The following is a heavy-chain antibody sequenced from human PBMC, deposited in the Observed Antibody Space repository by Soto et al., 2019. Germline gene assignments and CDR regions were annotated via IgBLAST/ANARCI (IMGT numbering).Heavy chain of an antibody. CDR2: INHSGST. D-gene: IGHD1-7*01. CDR3: AREKTTGLFDY. J-gene: IGHJ4*02. CDR1: GGSFSGYY. Sequence: QVQLQQWGAGLLKPSETLSLTCAVYGGSFSGYYWTWIRQPPGTGLEWIGEINHSGSTNYNPSLKSRVTISVDTSKNQFSVQLTSATDADTAVYYCAREKTTGLFDYWGQGTLVTVSS. V-gene: IGHV4-34*01.